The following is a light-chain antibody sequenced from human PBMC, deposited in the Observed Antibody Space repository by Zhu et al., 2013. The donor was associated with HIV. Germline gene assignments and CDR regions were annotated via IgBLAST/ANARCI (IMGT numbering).Light chain of an antibody. CDR3: QQYGLPPDT. J-gene: IGKJ5*01. CDR1: QTVSYRH. Sequence: EIVLMQSPGSLSLSRGERATLSCRASQTVSYRHIAWYHQKPGQPPRLLLYGSSSRAPGIPERFSGSGSGTDFTLTITGLEPEDSAVYYCQQYGLPPDTFGQGTRLDFK. CDR2: GSS. V-gene: IGKV3-20*01.